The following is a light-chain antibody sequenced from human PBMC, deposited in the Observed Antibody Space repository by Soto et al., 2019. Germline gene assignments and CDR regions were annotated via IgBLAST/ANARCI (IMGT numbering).Light chain of an antibody. V-gene: IGKV2-28*01. J-gene: IGKJ2*01. CDR3: MQALQTPYT. CDR2: LGF. Sequence: VMTQSPPSLTVTPGEPASISCRSSQRLLHSNGNNFLDWYLQKPGQSPQLLIYLGFNRASGVPDRVSGSGAGTDFTLKSSRVEAEDVGVYYCMQALQTPYTFGQGTKLEIK. CDR1: QRLLHSNGNNF.